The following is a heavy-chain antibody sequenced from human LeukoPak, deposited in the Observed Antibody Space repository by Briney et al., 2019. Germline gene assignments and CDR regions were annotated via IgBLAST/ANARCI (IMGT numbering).Heavy chain of an antibody. J-gene: IGHJ4*02. CDR2: IYSDNT. V-gene: IGHV3-53*01. CDR1: GFTVSSNS. Sequence: GGSLRLSCTVSGFTVSSNSMSWVRQPPGKGLEWVSFIYSDNTHYSDSVKGRFTISRDNSKNTQYLQMNSLRAEDTAVYYCARRAGAYSHPYDYWGQGTLVTVSS. CDR3: ARRAGAYSHPYDY. D-gene: IGHD4/OR15-4a*01.